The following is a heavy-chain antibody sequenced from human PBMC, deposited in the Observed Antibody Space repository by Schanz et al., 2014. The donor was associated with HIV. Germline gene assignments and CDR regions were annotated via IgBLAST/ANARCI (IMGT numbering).Heavy chain of an antibody. Sequence: EVQLVESGGGWVKPGGGRRREGEASGGNGSNVWMNWVRQAPGKGLEWVAHIKRKTDGETKEYAVPVKGRFTISRDDSKNTLYLQMNSLKTEDTAIYYCTTDLLTILFVLDYWGQGTLVTVSS. V-gene: IGHV3-15*01. CDR3: TTDLLTILFVLDY. CDR2: IKRKTDGETK. CDR1: GGNGSNVW. J-gene: IGHJ4*02. D-gene: IGHD3-3*01.